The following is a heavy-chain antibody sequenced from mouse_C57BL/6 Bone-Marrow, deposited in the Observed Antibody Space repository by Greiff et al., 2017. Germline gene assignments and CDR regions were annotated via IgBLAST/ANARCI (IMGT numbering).Heavy chain of an antibody. CDR3: ARWSY. Sequence: VQLKESGGGLVKPGGSLKLSCAASGFTFSDYGMHWVRQAPEKGLEWVAYISSGSSTIYYADTVKGRFTISRDNAKNTLFLQMTSLRSEDTAMYYCARWSYWGQGTLVTVSA. V-gene: IGHV5-17*01. CDR2: ISSGSSTI. J-gene: IGHJ3*01. CDR1: GFTFSDYG.